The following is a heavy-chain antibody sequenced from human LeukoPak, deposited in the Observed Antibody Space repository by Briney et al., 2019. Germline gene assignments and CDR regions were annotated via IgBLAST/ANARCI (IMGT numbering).Heavy chain of an antibody. CDR1: GGSISSYY. J-gene: IGHJ4*02. V-gene: IGHV4-59*01. CDR2: IYYSGST. CDR3: ARERPGYSYGYDY. D-gene: IGHD5-18*01. Sequence: SETLSLTCTVSGGSISSYYWSWIRQPPGKGLEWIGYIYYSGSTNYNPSLKSRVTISVDTSKNQFSLKLSSVTAADTVVYYCARERPGYSYGYDYWGQGTLVTVSS.